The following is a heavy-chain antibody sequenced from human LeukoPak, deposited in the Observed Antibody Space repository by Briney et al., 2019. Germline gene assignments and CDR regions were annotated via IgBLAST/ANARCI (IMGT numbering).Heavy chain of an antibody. Sequence: ASVKVSCKTSGYTFTNYTMHWVRQAPGQRLEWMGWINAGNGNTKYSQKFQGRVTITRDTSASTAYMELSSLRSEDTAVYYCARGGVGATYVNWGQGTLVTVSS. CDR1: GYTFTNYT. V-gene: IGHV1-3*01. J-gene: IGHJ4*02. CDR3: ARGGVGATYVN. D-gene: IGHD1-26*01. CDR2: INAGNGNT.